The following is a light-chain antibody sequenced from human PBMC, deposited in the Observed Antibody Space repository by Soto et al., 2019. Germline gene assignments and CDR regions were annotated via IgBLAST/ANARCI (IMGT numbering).Light chain of an antibody. V-gene: IGKV3-15*01. CDR3: QLYNSLPLT. CDR2: GAS. J-gene: IGKJ5*01. Sequence: SLVVLSVNKGEVATVSCRASQSLNSSLAWYQQKPGQTPRLLIIGASARVTTIPARFSGIGSGTEFTLIISSLQSDDFTVYYCQLYNSLPLTFGQ. CDR1: QSLNSS.